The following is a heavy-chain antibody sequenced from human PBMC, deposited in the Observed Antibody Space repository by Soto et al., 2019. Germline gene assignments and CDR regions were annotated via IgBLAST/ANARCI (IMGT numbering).Heavy chain of an antibody. Sequence: ASVKVSCKASGYSFTKYHMHWVRQAPGQGLEWMGWINPGSGVTNQAQKFQGRVTMTRDTSITTTYMELNSLTSDDTAVYYCARVAGHKNPRYFDYWGQGARVTVSS. CDR2: INPGSGVT. CDR3: ARVAGHKNPRYFDY. V-gene: IGHV1-2*02. D-gene: IGHD3-10*01. CDR1: GYSFTKYH. J-gene: IGHJ4*02.